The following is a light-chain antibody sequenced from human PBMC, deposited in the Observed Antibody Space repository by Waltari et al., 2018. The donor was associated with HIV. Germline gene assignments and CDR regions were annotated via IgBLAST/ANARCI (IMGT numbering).Light chain of an antibody. CDR2: SND. CDR1: RSNIGSTT. Sequence: QSVLTQPPSASGPPGQRVTISCSGSRSNIGSTTVNWYQQLPGTAPKLLIYSNDPRPSGVPDRFSGSKSGTSASLAISCLQSEDEAGYYCAAWDVSLNGLVFGGGTKVTVL. J-gene: IGLJ2*01. CDR3: AAWDVSLNGLV. V-gene: IGLV1-44*01.